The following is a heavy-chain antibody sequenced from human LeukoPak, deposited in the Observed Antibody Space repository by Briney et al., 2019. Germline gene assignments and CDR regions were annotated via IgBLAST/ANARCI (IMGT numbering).Heavy chain of an antibody. D-gene: IGHD3-3*01. CDR3: ARDSVYDFWSGYFGG. V-gene: IGHV4-34*01. Sequence: SETLSLTCAVYGGSFSGYYWSWIRQPPGKGLEWIGEINHSGSTNYNPSLKSRVTISVDTSKNQFSLKLSSVTAADTAVYYCARDSVYDFWSGYFGGWGQGTLVTVSS. CDR1: GGSFSGYY. CDR2: INHSGST. J-gene: IGHJ4*02.